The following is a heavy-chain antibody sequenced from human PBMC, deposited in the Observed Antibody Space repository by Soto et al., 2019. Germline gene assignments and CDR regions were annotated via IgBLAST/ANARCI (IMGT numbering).Heavy chain of an antibody. CDR1: GFTPTTTP. Sequence: PGGSLRLSCAGSGFTPTTTPLSWVRQPPGKGLEWVSTISGTASRTYYVDSVKGRFFISRDNSKNTVTLQMNNLTVDDTAVYYCATSFRYFDNWGQGTRVTVPQ. V-gene: IGHV3-23*01. CDR3: ATSFRYFDN. J-gene: IGHJ4*02. D-gene: IGHD3-9*01. CDR2: ISGTASRT.